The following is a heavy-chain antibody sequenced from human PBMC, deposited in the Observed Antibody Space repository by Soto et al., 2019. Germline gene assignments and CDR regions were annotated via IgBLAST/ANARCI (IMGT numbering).Heavy chain of an antibody. CDR1: GFKFRSYA. V-gene: IGHV3-23*04. Sequence: EVQLVESGGGLVQPGGSLRLSCAASGFKFRSYAMAWVRQAPGKGLEWVSGIRESGGATNYADSVRGRFTISRDNSRNTIDLLMNNLRAEDTAVYYFAKDRATIFGVVWKYGMDVWGQGTTVSVSS. D-gene: IGHD3-3*01. CDR2: IRESGGAT. CDR3: AKDRATIFGVVWKYGMDV. J-gene: IGHJ6*02.